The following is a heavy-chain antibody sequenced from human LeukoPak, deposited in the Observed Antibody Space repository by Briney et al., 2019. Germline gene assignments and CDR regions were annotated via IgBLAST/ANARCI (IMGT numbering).Heavy chain of an antibody. CDR2: ISGSGGST. D-gene: IGHD2-21*01. CDR3: ARVPMTWLVRDYYYMDV. J-gene: IGHJ6*03. CDR1: GFTFSSYA. V-gene: IGHV3-23*01. Sequence: PGGSLRLSCAASGFTFSSYAMSWVRQAPGKGLEWVSGISGSGGSTYSVDSVKGRFTISRDNSNSTLYLEMSSLRAEDTAVYYCARVPMTWLVRDYYYMDVWGKGTTVTVSS.